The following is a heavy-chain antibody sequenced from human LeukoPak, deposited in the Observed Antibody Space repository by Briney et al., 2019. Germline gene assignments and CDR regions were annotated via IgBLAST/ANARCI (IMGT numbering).Heavy chain of an antibody. V-gene: IGHV2-5*02. CDR3: AHAHCSSGSCYYVDY. D-gene: IGHD2-15*01. Sequence: ESGPTLVNPTQTLTLTCTFSWFSLSTSGVGVGWIRQPPGKALEWLALIYWDDDKRYSPSLKSRLTITKDTSKNQVVLTMTNMDPVDTATYSCAHAHCSSGSCYYVDYWGQGTLVTVSS. CDR2: IYWDDDK. CDR1: WFSLSTSGVG. J-gene: IGHJ4*01.